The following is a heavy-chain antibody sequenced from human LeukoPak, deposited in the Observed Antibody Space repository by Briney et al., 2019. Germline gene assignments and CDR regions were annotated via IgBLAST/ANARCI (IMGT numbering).Heavy chain of an antibody. Sequence: SETLSLTCTVSGGSISSYYWSWIRQPPGKGLEWIGYIYYSGSTNYNPSLKSRVTISVDTSKNQFSLKLSSVTAADTAVYYCARASGGGDNRFDPWGQGTLVTVSS. J-gene: IGHJ5*02. CDR3: ARASGGGDNRFDP. V-gene: IGHV4-59*01. CDR1: GGSISSYY. CDR2: IYYSGST. D-gene: IGHD3-16*01.